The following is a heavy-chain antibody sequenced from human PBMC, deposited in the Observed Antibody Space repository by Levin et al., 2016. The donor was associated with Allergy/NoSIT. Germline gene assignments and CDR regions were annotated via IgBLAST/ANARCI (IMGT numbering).Heavy chain of an antibody. D-gene: IGHD4/OR15-4a*01. V-gene: IGHV3-23*01. Sequence: VRQAPGKELEWVSGLGGSGGNTYYADSVKGRFTISRDNSKNTLYLQMNSLRGEDTALYYCAKVNGANYEMWDYYFYGMDVWGQGTTVTVSS. CDR3: AKVNGANYEMWDYYFYGMDV. J-gene: IGHJ6*02. CDR2: LGGSGGNT.